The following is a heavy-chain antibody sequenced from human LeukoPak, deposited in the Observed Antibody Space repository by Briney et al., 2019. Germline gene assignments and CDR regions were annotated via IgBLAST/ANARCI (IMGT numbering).Heavy chain of an antibody. CDR1: GYTFTGYY. CDR3: ARPVLKGYDNCGY. Sequence: ASVKVSCKASGYTFTGYYMHWVRQAPGQGLEWMGRINPNSGGTNYAQKFQGRVTMSRDTSISTAYMELSRLRSDDTAVYYCARPVLKGYDNCGYWGQGTLVTVSS. D-gene: IGHD1-20*01. J-gene: IGHJ4*02. CDR2: INPNSGGT. V-gene: IGHV1-2*06.